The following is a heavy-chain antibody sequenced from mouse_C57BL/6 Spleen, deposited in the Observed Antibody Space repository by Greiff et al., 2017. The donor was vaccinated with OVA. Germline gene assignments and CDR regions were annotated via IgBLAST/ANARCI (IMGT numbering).Heavy chain of an antibody. CDR3: ARWGYGSRGYFDV. CDR1: GYTFTSYW. CDR2: IYPSDSET. D-gene: IGHD1-1*01. J-gene: IGHJ1*03. V-gene: IGHV1-61*01. Sequence: QVQLQQSGAELVRPGSSVKLSCKASGYTFTSYWMDWVKQRPGQGLEWIGNIYPSDSETHYNQKFKDKATLTVDKSSSTAYMQLSSLTSEDSAVYYCARWGYGSRGYFDVWGTGTTVTVSS.